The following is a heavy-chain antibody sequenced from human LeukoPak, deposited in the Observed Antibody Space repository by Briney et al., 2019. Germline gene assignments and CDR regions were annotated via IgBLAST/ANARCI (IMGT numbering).Heavy chain of an antibody. Sequence: PGGSLRLSCAASGFTFCSYEMNWVRQAPGKGLEWVSYISSSGSTIYYADSVKGRFTISRDNAKNSLYLQMNSLRAEDTAVYYCARLRIMITFGGVIASNGMDVWGQGTTVTVSS. J-gene: IGHJ6*02. CDR1: GFTFCSYE. CDR3: ARLRIMITFGGVIASNGMDV. D-gene: IGHD3-16*02. V-gene: IGHV3-48*03. CDR2: ISSSGSTI.